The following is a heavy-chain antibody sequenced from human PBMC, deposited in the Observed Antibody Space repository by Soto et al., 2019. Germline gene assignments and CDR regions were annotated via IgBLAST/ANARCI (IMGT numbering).Heavy chain of an antibody. D-gene: IGHD1-26*01. CDR3: ARKVYSGSFATVDY. CDR1: GFTFSTYW. CDR2: INSDGSST. J-gene: IGHJ4*02. Sequence: GGSLRLSCAASGFTFSTYWMHWVRQAPEKGLVWVSRINSDGSSTSYADSVKGRFTISRDNAKNTLYLQMNSLRAEDTAVYYCARKVYSGSFATVDYWGQGTLVTVSS. V-gene: IGHV3-74*01.